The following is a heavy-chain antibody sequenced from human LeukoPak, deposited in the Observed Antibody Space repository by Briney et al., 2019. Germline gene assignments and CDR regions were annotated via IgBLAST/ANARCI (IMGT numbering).Heavy chain of an antibody. Sequence: SETLSLTCTVSGGSISSSSYYWGWIRQPPGKGLEWIGSIYYSGSTYYNPSLKSRVTISVDTSKNQFSLKLSSVTAADTAVYYCARRIVQREFDYWSQGTLVTVSS. D-gene: IGHD1-1*01. CDR1: GGSISSSSYY. J-gene: IGHJ4*02. V-gene: IGHV4-39*01. CDR2: IYYSGST. CDR3: ARRIVQREFDY.